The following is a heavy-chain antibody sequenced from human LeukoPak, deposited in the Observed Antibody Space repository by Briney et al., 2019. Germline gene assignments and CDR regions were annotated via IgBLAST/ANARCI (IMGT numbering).Heavy chain of an antibody. D-gene: IGHD3-22*01. CDR1: GFTFSDHY. V-gene: IGHV3-72*01. CDR3: ARGGYYYDSSGYFDY. J-gene: IGHJ4*02. Sequence: PGGSLRLSCAASGFTFSDHYMDWVRQAAGKGLEWVGRTRNKANSYTTEYAASVKGRFTISRDDSKNSLYLQMNSLKTEDTAVYYCARGGYYYDSSGYFDYWGQGTLVTVSS. CDR2: TRNKANSYTT.